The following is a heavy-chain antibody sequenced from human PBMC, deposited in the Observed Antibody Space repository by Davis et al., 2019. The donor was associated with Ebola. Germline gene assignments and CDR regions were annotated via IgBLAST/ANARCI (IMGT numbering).Heavy chain of an antibody. CDR2: IKQDGSEK. V-gene: IGHV3-7*01. J-gene: IGHJ4*02. D-gene: IGHD6-6*01. Sequence: GSLRLSCATSGFTFSSYWMTWVRQAPGKGLVWVANIKQDGSEKYYVNSVKGRFIISRDNAKNSLYLQMNSLRAEDTAVYYCARRSSQALDWGQGTLVTVSS. CDR3: ARRSSQALD. CDR1: GFTFSSYW.